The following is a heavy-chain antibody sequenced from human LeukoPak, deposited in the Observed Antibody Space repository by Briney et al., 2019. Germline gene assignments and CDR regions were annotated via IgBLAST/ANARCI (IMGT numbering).Heavy chain of an antibody. V-gene: IGHV1-18*01. Sequence: ASVKVSCKASGYTSTNYGISWVRQAPGQGLEWMGWISAYNGNTNFAQKLQGRVTLTTDTSTGTAYMELRSLRFDDTAVYYCAGYYYDSSGYPRPWFDPWGQGTLVTVSS. CDR2: ISAYNGNT. D-gene: IGHD3-22*01. J-gene: IGHJ5*02. CDR3: AGYYYDSSGYPRPWFDP. CDR1: GYTSTNYG.